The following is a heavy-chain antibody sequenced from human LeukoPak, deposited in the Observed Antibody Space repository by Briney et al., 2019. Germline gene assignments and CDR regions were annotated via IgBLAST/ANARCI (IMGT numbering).Heavy chain of an antibody. V-gene: IGHV4-38-2*01. Sequence: PSETLSLTCAVSGYSISSGYYWGWIRQPPGKGLEWIGSIYHSGSTYYNPSLKSRVTISVDTSKNQFSLKLSSVTAADTDVYYCARHVNRSAKFPSACDYWGQGTLVTVSS. CDR3: ARHVNRSAKFPSACDY. D-gene: IGHD1-14*01. J-gene: IGHJ4*02. CDR2: IYHSGST. CDR1: GYSISSGYY.